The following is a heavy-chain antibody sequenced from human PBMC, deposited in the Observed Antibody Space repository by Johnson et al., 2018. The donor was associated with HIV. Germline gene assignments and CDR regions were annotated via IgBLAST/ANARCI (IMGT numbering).Heavy chain of an antibody. CDR2: IKQDGSEK. D-gene: IGHD6-19*01. J-gene: IGHJ3*02. CDR1: GFTFSSYW. V-gene: IGHV3-7*01. Sequence: VQLVESGGGLVQPGGSLRLSCAASGFTFSSYWMSWVRQAPGKGLEWVANIKQDGSEKYYVDSVKGRFTISRDNAKNSLYLQMNSLRAEDTAVYYCARVRAAVAYGGGALDIWGQGTMVTVSS. CDR3: ARVRAAVAYGGGALDI.